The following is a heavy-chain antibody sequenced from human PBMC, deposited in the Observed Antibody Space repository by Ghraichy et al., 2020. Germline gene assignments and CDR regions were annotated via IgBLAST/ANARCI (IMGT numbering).Heavy chain of an antibody. Sequence: SETLSLTCTVSGGSISSSSYYWGWIRQPPGKGLEWIGSIYYSGSTYYNPSLKSRVTISVDTSKNQFSLKLSSVTAADTAVYYCARDWGYCGGDCYLYAFDIWGQGTMVTVSS. CDR3: ARDWGYCGGDCYLYAFDI. V-gene: IGHV4-39*07. J-gene: IGHJ3*02. D-gene: IGHD2-21*02. CDR2: IYYSGST. CDR1: GGSISSSSYY.